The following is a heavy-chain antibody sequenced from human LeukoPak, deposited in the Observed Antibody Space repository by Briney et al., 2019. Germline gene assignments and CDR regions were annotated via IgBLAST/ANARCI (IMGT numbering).Heavy chain of an antibody. CDR2: IIPIFGTT. CDR3: ARVLEPGYYYYYYMDV. Sequence: SVKVSCKASGGTFSSYAISWVRQAPGQGLEWMGGIIPIFGTTNYAQKFQGRVTITADESTSTAYMELSSLRSEDTAVYYCARVLEPGYYYYYYMDVWGKGTTVTVSS. D-gene: IGHD3-3*01. J-gene: IGHJ6*03. V-gene: IGHV1-69*01. CDR1: GGTFSSYA.